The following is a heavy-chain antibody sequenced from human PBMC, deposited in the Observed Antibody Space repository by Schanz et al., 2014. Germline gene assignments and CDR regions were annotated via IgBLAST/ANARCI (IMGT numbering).Heavy chain of an antibody. J-gene: IGHJ6*02. CDR2: ISRDGTTS. CDR3: ARQRSYFYAMDV. CDR1: GFIFNDYY. Sequence: QVQLVESGGGLVKPGGSLRLSCAASGFIFNDYYMNWIRQAPGKGLEWLSYISRDGTTSYYADSVKGRFTISRDNAKTSLYLQLNSLTAEDTAVYYCARQRSYFYAMDVWGQGTTVTVSS. V-gene: IGHV3-11*01.